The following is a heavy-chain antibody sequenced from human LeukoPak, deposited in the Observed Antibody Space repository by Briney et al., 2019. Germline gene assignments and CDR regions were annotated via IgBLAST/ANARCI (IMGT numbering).Heavy chain of an antibody. J-gene: IGHJ4*02. CDR3: ARGAYCGGDCYDY. Sequence: PGGSLRLSCAASGFTFSGYGMHWVRQAPGKGLEWVAVIWYDGSNKYYADSVKGRFTISRDNSKNTLDLQMNTLRAEDTAVYYCARGAYCGGDCYDYWSQGTLVTVSS. CDR1: GFTFSGYG. V-gene: IGHV3-33*01. CDR2: IWYDGSNK. D-gene: IGHD2-21*01.